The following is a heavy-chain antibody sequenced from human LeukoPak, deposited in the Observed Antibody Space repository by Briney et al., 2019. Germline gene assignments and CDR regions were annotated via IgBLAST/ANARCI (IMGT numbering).Heavy chain of an antibody. CDR2: INPNSGGT. J-gene: IGHJ6*01. CDR3: ASWGYCSSTSCRDV. Sequence: ASVKVSCKASGYTFTGYYMHLVRQAPGQGLEWMGRINPNSGGTNYAQKFQARVTMTRDTSISTAYMELSRLRYDYTGVYDCASWGYCSSTSCRDVWGKGTTVTVSP. CDR1: GYTFTGYY. D-gene: IGHD2-2*01. V-gene: IGHV1-2*05.